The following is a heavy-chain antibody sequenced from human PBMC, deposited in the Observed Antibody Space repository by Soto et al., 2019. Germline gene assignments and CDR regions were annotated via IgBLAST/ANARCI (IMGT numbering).Heavy chain of an antibody. CDR1: GYSINRGYY. V-gene: IGHV4-38-2*02. D-gene: IGHD1-7*01. CDR3: ARKLELRGSYYYYYDMDV. Sequence: PSETLSLTCSVSGYSINRGYYWGWIRQAPGKGLEWIGSIYHRGATYYTPSFKTRATISLDTSKNQFTLRSDDTAVYYCARKLELRGSYYYYYDMDVWGQGTTVTVSS. CDR2: IYHRGAT. J-gene: IGHJ6*02.